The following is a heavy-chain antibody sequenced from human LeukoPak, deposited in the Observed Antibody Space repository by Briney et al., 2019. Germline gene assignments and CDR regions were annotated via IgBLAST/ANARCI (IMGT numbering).Heavy chain of an antibody. Sequence: PSETLSLTCAVSGGSFSGYYWSWIRQPPGKGLEWIGEINHSGSTNYNPSLKSRVTISVDTSKNQFSLKLSSVTAADTAVYYCARDSGSYPSYFDYWGQGTLVTVSS. V-gene: IGHV4-34*01. CDR2: INHSGST. CDR1: GGSFSGYY. D-gene: IGHD1-26*01. J-gene: IGHJ4*02. CDR3: ARDSGSYPSYFDY.